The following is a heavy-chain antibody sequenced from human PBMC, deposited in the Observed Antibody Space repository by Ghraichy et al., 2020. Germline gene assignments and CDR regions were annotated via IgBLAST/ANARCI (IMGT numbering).Heavy chain of an antibody. D-gene: IGHD2-2*01. Sequence: SETLSLTCTVSGGSISSYYWSWIRQPPGKGLEWIGYIYYSGSTNYNPSLKSRVTISVDTSKNQFSLKLSSVTAGDTAVYYCAREPPLYCSSTSCYSRYFDYWGQGTLVTVSS. J-gene: IGHJ4*02. CDR3: AREPPLYCSSTSCYSRYFDY. CDR2: IYYSGST. V-gene: IGHV4-59*01. CDR1: GGSISSYY.